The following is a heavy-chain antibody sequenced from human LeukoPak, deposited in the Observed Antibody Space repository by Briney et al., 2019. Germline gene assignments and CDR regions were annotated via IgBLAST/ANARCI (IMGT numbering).Heavy chain of an antibody. CDR3: ARDYYYDSSGPTDGDGY. D-gene: IGHD3-22*01. Sequence: SVKVSCKASGYTFTSYAISRVRQAPGQGLEWMGRIIPILGIANYAQKFQGRVTITADKSTSTAYMELSSLRSEDTAVYYCARDYYYDSSGPTDGDGYWGQGTLVTVSS. CDR1: GYTFTSYA. V-gene: IGHV1-69*04. CDR2: IIPILGIA. J-gene: IGHJ4*02.